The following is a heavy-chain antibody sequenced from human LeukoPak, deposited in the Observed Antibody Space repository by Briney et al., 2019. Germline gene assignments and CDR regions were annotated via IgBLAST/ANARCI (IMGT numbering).Heavy chain of an antibody. CDR2: IRSKAYGGTT. CDR3: ARERRSVVGVNGFDP. D-gene: IGHD1-26*01. Sequence: GGSLRLSCTASGFTFGDYAMSWVRQAPGKGLEWVGFIRSKAYGGTTEYAASVKGRFTISRDNAKNSLYLQMNSLRAEDTAVYYCARERRSVVGVNGFDPWGQGTLVTVSS. J-gene: IGHJ5*02. CDR1: GFTFGDYA. V-gene: IGHV3-49*04.